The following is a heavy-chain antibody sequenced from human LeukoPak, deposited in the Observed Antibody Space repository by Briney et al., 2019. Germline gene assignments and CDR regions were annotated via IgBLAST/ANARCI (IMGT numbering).Heavy chain of an antibody. J-gene: IGHJ4*02. Sequence: GGSLRLSCAASGFIFSSYGMHWVRQAPGKGLEWVAFIRYDGSNKYYADSVKGRFTISRDNSKNTLFLQMNSLRAEDRAVYYCAKDSLRTVPKASFDYWGQGILVTVSS. CDR3: AKDSLRTVPKASFDY. V-gene: IGHV3-30*02. D-gene: IGHD2-2*01. CDR1: GFIFSSYG. CDR2: IRYDGSNK.